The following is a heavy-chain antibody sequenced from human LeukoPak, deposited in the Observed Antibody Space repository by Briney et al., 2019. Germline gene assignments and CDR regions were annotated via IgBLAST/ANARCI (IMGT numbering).Heavy chain of an antibody. CDR2: INHSGST. Sequence: SETLSLTCAVYGGSFSGYYWSWTRQPPGKGLEWIGEINHSGSTNYNPSLKSRVTISVDTSKNQFSLKLSSVTAADTAVYYCARHATVIYYFDYWGQGTLVTVSS. CDR3: ARHATVIYYFDY. CDR1: GGSFSGYY. J-gene: IGHJ4*02. D-gene: IGHD4-17*01. V-gene: IGHV4-34*01.